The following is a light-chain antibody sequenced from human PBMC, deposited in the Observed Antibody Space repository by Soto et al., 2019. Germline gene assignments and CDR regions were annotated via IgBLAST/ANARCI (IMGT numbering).Light chain of an antibody. CDR1: QSISNW. CDR2: DAF. V-gene: IGKV1-5*01. CDR3: QQYNSYST. J-gene: IGKJ1*01. Sequence: DIQMTQSPPTLSASVGDRVTITCRASQSISNWLAWYQQKPGKAPKLLIYDAFSLESGVPSRFSGSGFGTEFTLTISSLQPDDFATYYCQQYNSYSTFGQGTKVDIK.